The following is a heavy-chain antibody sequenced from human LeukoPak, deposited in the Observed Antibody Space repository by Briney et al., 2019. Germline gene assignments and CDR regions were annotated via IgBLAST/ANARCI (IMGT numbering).Heavy chain of an antibody. CDR3: ARVFGSYYYPYYFDY. Sequence: SETLSLTCTVSGGSISSSGYYWGWIRQPPGKGLEWIGSIYYSGSPYYNPSPKSRVTISVDTSKNQFSLKLSSVAAADTAMYYCARVFGSYYYPYYFDYWGQGTLVTVSS. J-gene: IGHJ4*02. D-gene: IGHD3-10*01. CDR1: GGSISSSGYY. CDR2: IYYSGSP. V-gene: IGHV4-39*07.